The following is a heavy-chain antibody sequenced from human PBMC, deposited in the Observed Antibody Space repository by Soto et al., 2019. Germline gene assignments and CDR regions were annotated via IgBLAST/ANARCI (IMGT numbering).Heavy chain of an antibody. V-gene: IGHV4-59*01. CDR2: IFYNGTT. Sequence: SETLSLTCTVSGGFISTYFWSWIRQVPGKGPEWIGYIFYNGTTNYNPSLKSRVTMSVDTSKNQFSLQMNSLRAEDTALYYCAKDIRRSGWRNWFDPWGQGTLVTVSS. CDR1: GGFISTYF. D-gene: IGHD6-19*01. CDR3: AKDIRRSGWRNWFDP. J-gene: IGHJ5*02.